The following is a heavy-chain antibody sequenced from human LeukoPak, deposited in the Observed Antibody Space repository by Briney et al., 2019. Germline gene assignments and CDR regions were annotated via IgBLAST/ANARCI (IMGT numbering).Heavy chain of an antibody. V-gene: IGHV4-4*07. D-gene: IGHD2-15*01. CDR1: GGSISNYY. J-gene: IGHJ3*02. CDR2: IYPSGNT. Sequence: SETLSLTCTVSGGSISNYYWSWIRQPAGKGLEWIGRIYPSGNTNYNPSLKSRVTMSTDTSKNHFSLKLTSVTATDTAVYYCARKGISAMAGAFDIWGQGAMVTVSS. CDR3: ARKGISAMAGAFDI.